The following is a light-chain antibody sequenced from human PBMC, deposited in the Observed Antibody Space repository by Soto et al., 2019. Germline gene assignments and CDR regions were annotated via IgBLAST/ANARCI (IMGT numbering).Light chain of an antibody. Sequence: ETVMTQSPATLSVSPGERATLSCRASQSISSYLAWYQQKPGQAPRLLIYDASNRATGIPARFSGSGSGTDFTLTISSLEPEDFAVYYCQQRTNWLTFGGGTKVDI. V-gene: IGKV3-11*01. J-gene: IGKJ4*01. CDR1: QSISSY. CDR3: QQRTNWLT. CDR2: DAS.